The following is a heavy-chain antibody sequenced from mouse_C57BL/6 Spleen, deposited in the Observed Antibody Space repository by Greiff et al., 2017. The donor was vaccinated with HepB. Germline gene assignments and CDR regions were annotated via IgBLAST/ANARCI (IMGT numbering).Heavy chain of an antibody. CDR3: ASYYDYDGYFDV. J-gene: IGHJ1*03. Sequence: EVHLVESGPGLVKPSQSLSLTCSVTGYSITSGYYWNWIRQFPGNKLEWMGYISYDGSNNYNPSLKNRISITRDTSKNQFFLKLNSVTTEDTATYYCASYYDYDGYFDVWGTGTTVTVSS. CDR2: ISYDGSN. CDR1: GYSITSGYY. V-gene: IGHV3-6*01. D-gene: IGHD2-4*01.